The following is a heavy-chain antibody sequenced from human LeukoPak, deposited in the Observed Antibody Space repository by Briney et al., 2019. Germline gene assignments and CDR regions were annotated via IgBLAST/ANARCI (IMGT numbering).Heavy chain of an antibody. J-gene: IGHJ4*02. V-gene: IGHV4-59*01. D-gene: IGHD2-21*01. CDR3: ARAPAVVVPKKYYFDY. CDR2: IYYSGST. Sequence: SETLSLTCTVSGGSISSYYWSWIRQPPGKGLEWIGYIYYSGSTNYNPSLKSRVTISVDTSKNQFSLKLSSVTAADTAVYYCARAPAVVVPKKYYFDYWGQGTLVTVSS. CDR1: GGSISSYY.